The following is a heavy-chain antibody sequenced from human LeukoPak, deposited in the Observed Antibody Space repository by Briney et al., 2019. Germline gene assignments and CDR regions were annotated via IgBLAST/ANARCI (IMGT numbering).Heavy chain of an antibody. D-gene: IGHD6-6*01. V-gene: IGHV3-30*02. CDR2: IRNDGNNI. CDR3: ARFGSSGLQGY. CDR1: GFSFSSYG. Sequence: GGSLRLSCAASGFSFSSYGMHWVRQAPGKGLEWVAFIRNDGNNIRYADSVKGRFTISRDNSKNTLYLQMNSLKSEDTAVYYCARFGSSGLQGYWGQGTLVTVSS. J-gene: IGHJ4*02.